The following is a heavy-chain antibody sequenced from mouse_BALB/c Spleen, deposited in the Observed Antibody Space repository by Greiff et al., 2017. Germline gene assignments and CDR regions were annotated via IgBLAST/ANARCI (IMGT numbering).Heavy chain of an antibody. CDR3: ARDYYGSSYGFAY. V-gene: IGHV14-3*02. Sequence: EVKLQQPGAELVKPGASVKLSCTASGFNIKDTYMHWVKQRPEQGLEWIGRIDPANGNTKYDPKFQGKATITADTSSNTAYLQLSSLTSEDTAVYYCARDYYGSSYGFAYWGQGTLVTVSA. D-gene: IGHD1-1*01. J-gene: IGHJ3*01. CDR1: GFNIKDTY. CDR2: IDPANGNT.